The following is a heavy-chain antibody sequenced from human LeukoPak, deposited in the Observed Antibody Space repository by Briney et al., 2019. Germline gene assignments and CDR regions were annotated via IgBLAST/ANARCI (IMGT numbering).Heavy chain of an antibody. V-gene: IGHV3-53*01. CDR2: IYSGGIT. J-gene: IGHJ4*02. CDR3: ARYYYDSSGYPYYFDY. Sequence: PGGSLILSCAASGFIVSNNYMSWVRQAPGKGLEWVSLIYSGGITYYADSVKGRFTISRDNSKNTVYLQMNSLRAEDTAVYYCARYYYDSSGYPYYFDYWGQGTLVTVSS. D-gene: IGHD3-22*01. CDR1: GFIVSNNY.